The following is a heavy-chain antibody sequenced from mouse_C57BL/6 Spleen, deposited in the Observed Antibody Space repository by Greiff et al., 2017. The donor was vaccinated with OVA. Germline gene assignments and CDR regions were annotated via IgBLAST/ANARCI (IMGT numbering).Heavy chain of an antibody. D-gene: IGHD1-1*01. CDR3: ARHYYGGSYDYAMDY. Sequence: EVKLVESGGGLVQPGGSLSLSCAASGFTFTDYYMSWVRQPPGQALEWLGFIRNKADGYTTEYSASVKGRFTFSRDNSQSILYLQMNALRAEDSATYYGARHYYGGSYDYAMDYWGQGTSVTVSS. CDR1: GFTFTDYY. CDR2: IRNKADGYTT. J-gene: IGHJ4*01. V-gene: IGHV7-3*01.